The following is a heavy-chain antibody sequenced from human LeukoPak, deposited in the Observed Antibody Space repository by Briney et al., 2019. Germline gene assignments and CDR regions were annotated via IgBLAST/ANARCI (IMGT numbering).Heavy chain of an antibody. CDR2: ITWNSRNT. V-gene: IGHV3-9*01. CDR3: AKGVGVASLIVDALNL. Sequence: GRSLRLSRAASGFGFDDFAMHWVRQAPGKGLEWVSGITWNSRNTLYADSVKGRFTISRDNAKNSLYLQMDSLREEDTAFYYCAKGVGVASLIVDALNLWGQGTMVTVSS. J-gene: IGHJ3*01. CDR1: GFGFDDFA. D-gene: IGHD1-26*01.